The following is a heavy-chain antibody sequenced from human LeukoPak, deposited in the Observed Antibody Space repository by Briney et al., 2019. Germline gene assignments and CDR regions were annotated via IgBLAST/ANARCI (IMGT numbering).Heavy chain of an antibody. CDR1: GGSISSYY. Sequence: PSETLSLTCTVSGGSISSYYWSWIRQPAGKGLEWIGRIYTSGSTNYNPSLKSRVTMSVDTSKNQFSLKLSSVTAADTAMYYCARDVDTAMAENWFDPWGQGTLVTVSS. V-gene: IGHV4-4*07. CDR3: ARDVDTAMAENWFDP. D-gene: IGHD5-18*01. J-gene: IGHJ5*02. CDR2: IYTSGST.